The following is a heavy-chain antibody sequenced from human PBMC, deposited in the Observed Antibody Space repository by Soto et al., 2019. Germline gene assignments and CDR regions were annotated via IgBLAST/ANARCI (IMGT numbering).Heavy chain of an antibody. CDR3: AKASRPPGFYFDY. CDR1: GFTFSSYG. V-gene: IGHV3-30*18. Sequence: PGGSLILSCAASGFTFSSYGMHWVRQAPGKGLEWVAVISYDGSNKYYADSVKGRFTISRDNSKNTLYLQMNSLRAEDTAVYYCAKASRPPGFYFDYWGQGTLVTVSS. CDR2: ISYDGSNK. J-gene: IGHJ4*02.